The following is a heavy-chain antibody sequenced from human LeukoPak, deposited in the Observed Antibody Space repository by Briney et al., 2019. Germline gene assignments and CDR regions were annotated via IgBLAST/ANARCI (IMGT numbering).Heavy chain of an antibody. CDR2: IIPIFGTA. CDR3: ARRDYGGNSLDY. J-gene: IGHJ4*02. D-gene: IGHD4-23*01. V-gene: IGHV1-69*13. Sequence: ASVKVSCKASGYTFTSYGISWVRQAPGQGLEWMGGIIPIFGTANYAQKFQGRVTITADESTSTAYMELSSLRSEDTAVYYCARRDYGGNSLDYWGQGTLVTVSS. CDR1: GYTFTSYG.